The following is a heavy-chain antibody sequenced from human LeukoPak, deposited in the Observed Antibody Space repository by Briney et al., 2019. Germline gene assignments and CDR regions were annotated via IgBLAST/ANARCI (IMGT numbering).Heavy chain of an antibody. CDR3: ARYLRDSGTSRVTLDH. CDR2: IGSGGVDT. V-gene: IGHV3-23*01. J-gene: IGHJ4*02. Sequence: GGSLRLSCGASGFIFGKYAMSWVRQAPRKGLEWVSGIGSGGVDTIYADSVKGRFTISRDNSKNTLSLRMGSLRADDTAIYFCARYLRDSGTSRVTLDHWGQGTLVIVSS. CDR1: GFIFGKYA. D-gene: IGHD2-2*01.